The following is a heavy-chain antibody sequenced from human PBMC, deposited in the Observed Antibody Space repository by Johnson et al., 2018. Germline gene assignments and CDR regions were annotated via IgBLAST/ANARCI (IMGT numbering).Heavy chain of an antibody. CDR2: ISSSSSYI. CDR3: ARDRWAVGEYFQH. D-gene: IGHD4-23*01. CDR1: GFTFSSYS. J-gene: IGHJ1*01. Sequence: VQLQESGGGLVKPGGSLRLSCAASGFTFSSYSMNWVRQAPGKGLEWVSSISSSSSYIYYADSVKGRFTISRDNAKNSLYLQMNSLRAEDTAVYYCARDRWAVGEYFQHWGQGTLVTVSS. V-gene: IGHV3-21*01.